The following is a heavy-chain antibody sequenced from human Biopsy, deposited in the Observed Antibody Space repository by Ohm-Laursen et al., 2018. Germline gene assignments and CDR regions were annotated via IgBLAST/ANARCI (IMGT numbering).Heavy chain of an antibody. J-gene: IGHJ6*02. Sequence: SHTLSLTCAVSGGSISSDHYCWFRRTPRKGLEGSGCIYSRGSTNYNPSLKSRVTISVYTSKNQLSLRLNSVTTADTTVYYCTRPTNSPGWPYYYFDGMDVWGQGTTVTVSS. CDR2: IYSRGST. CDR1: GGSISSDH. V-gene: IGHV4-59*07. CDR3: TRPTNSPGWPYYYFDGMDV. D-gene: IGHD6-19*01.